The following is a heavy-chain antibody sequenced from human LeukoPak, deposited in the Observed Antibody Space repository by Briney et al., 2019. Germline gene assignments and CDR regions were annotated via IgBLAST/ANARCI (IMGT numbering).Heavy chain of an antibody. J-gene: IGHJ4*02. Sequence: KSGGSLRLSCEASGFTFSDSFMSWIRQAPGKGLAWIAYISSRSRTTHYADSVKGRFTISRDNSKNTLYLQMNSLRAEDTAVYYCAEAYWNYPRFDYWGQGTLVTVSS. CDR1: GFTFSDSF. CDR3: AEAYWNYPRFDY. D-gene: IGHD1-7*01. CDR2: ISSRSRTT. V-gene: IGHV3-11*03.